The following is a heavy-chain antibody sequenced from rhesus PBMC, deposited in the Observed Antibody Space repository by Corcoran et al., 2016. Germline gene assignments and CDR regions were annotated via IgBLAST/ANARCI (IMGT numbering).Heavy chain of an antibody. CDR1: GGSISGCYY. Sequence: QVQLQQWGEGLVKPSETLSLTCAVYGGSISGCYYWSWIRQPPGKGLEWIGYIYGNSASTKYTPSLKNRGTISKDTSNNQVSLKLSSVTAADTAVYYCARDGRITGTTSFDYWGQGVLVTVSS. CDR2: IYGNSAST. D-gene: IGHD1-26*01. V-gene: IGHV4-73*01. J-gene: IGHJ4*01. CDR3: ARDGRITGTTSFDY.